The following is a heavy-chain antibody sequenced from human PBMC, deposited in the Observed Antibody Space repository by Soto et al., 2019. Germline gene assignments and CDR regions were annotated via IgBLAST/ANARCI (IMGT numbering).Heavy chain of an antibody. Sequence: GESLKISCAASGFTFSNYWMTWVRQAPGKGLEWLANIRQDGSESYYVDSVKGRFTISRDNAKNSLYLQMNSLRAEDTAVYYCARVYYYGSGSYYALDVWGQGTTVTVSS. CDR3: ARVYYYGSGSYYALDV. V-gene: IGHV3-7*05. CDR1: GFTFSNYW. J-gene: IGHJ6*02. D-gene: IGHD3-10*01. CDR2: IRQDGSES.